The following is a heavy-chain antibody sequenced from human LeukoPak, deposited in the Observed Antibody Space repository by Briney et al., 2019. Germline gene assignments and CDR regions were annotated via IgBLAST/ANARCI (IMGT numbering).Heavy chain of an antibody. Sequence: SVKVSCKASGGTFSSYAISWVRQAPGQGLEWMGRIIPIFGTANYAQKFQGRVTITTDESTSTAYMELSSLRSEDTAVYYCARDTPHIYYDSSGYDFDYWGQGTLVTVSS. CDR2: IIPIFGTA. CDR3: ARDTPHIYYDSSGYDFDY. D-gene: IGHD3-22*01. V-gene: IGHV1-69*05. J-gene: IGHJ4*02. CDR1: GGTFSSYA.